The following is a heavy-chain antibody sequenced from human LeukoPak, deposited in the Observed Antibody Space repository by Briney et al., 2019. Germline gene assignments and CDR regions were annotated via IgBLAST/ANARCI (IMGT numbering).Heavy chain of an antibody. D-gene: IGHD3-10*02. CDR2: ISNDGSNK. J-gene: IGHJ4*02. CDR3: ARDVRAGPRHNGNFDY. V-gene: IGHV3-30*19. CDR1: GFTFSSYG. Sequence: SGRSLRLSCAASGFTFSSYGMHWVRQAPGKGLEWVAVISNDGSNKYYADSVKGRFTISRDSSKNTLSLQMSSLRAEDTAVYYCARDVRAGPRHNGNFDYWGQGTLVTVSS.